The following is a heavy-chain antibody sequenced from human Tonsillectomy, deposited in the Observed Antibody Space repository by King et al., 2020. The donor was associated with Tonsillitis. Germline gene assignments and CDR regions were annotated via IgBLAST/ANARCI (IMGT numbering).Heavy chain of an antibody. V-gene: IGHV4-59*08. D-gene: IGHD2-15*01. CDR2: IYHTGTT. J-gene: IGHJ4*02. CDR1: GASFSSYH. Sequence: VQLQESGPGLVKPSETLSLSCTVSGASFSSYHWSWIRRPPGKGLEWIGFIYHTGTTNYNPSLKSRVTMSVDTSKNQFSLKLTSVTAADTAVYYCARLVIAAFDSWGKGTLVTVSS. CDR3: ARLVIAAFDS.